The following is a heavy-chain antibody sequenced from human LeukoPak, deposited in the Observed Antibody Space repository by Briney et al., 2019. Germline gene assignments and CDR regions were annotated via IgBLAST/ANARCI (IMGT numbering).Heavy chain of an antibody. V-gene: IGHV3-23*01. CDR3: AKKAQYNGNYPLDY. CDR2: TSDRGDYT. Sequence: GGSLRLSCAASGFNVSNNYMTWVRQAPGKGLEWVSGTSDRGDYTYYADSVKGRFTISRDNSKNTLYLQMNSLRAEDTALYFCAKKAQYNGNYPLDYWGQGTLVTVSS. J-gene: IGHJ4*02. D-gene: IGHD1-26*01. CDR1: GFNVSNNY.